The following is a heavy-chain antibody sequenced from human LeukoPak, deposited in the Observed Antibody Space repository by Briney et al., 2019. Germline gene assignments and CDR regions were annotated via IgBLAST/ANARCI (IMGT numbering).Heavy chain of an antibody. D-gene: IGHD3-16*01. V-gene: IGHV1-69*05. CDR1: GGTFSSYA. Sequence: GASVKVSCKASGGTFSSYAINWVRQAPGQGLEWMGGIIPIFGTENYAQKFQGRVTITTDESTSTAYMELSSLRSEDTAVYYCARTLGDYYFDYWGQGTLVTVSS. CDR3: ARTLGDYYFDY. CDR2: IIPIFGTE. J-gene: IGHJ4*02.